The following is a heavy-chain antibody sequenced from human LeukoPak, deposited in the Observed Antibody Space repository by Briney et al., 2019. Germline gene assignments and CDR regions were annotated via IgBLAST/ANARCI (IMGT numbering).Heavy chain of an antibody. CDR1: GFTVSSSY. CDR2: ISSSGTTI. CDR3: ARSSGTYHFDY. J-gene: IGHJ4*02. Sequence: GGSLRLSCSASGFTVSSSYMNWVRQAPGKGLEWVSYISSSGTTIYYADSVKGRFTISRDNAKNSLFLQVNSLRAEDTAVYYCARSSGTYHFDYWGQGTLVTVSS. V-gene: IGHV3-48*03. D-gene: IGHD1-26*01.